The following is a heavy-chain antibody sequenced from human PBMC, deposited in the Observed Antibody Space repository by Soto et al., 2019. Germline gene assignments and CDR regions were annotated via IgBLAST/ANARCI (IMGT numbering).Heavy chain of an antibody. CDR1: GGTFSSYA. CDR2: IIPIFGTA. CDR3: ARGRRTYGDSYYYYYGMDV. J-gene: IGHJ6*02. D-gene: IGHD4-17*01. V-gene: IGHV1-69*13. Sequence: SVKVSCKASGGTFSSYAISWVRQAPGQGLEWMGGIIPIFGTANYAQKFQGRVTITADESTSTAYMGLSSLRSEDTAVYYCARGRRTYGDSYYYYYGMDVWGQGTTVTVSS.